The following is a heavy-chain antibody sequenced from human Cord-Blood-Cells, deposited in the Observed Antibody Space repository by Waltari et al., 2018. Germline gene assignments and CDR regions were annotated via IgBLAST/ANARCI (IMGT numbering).Heavy chain of an antibody. CDR2: SSGSGGRT. D-gene: IGHD6-6*01. V-gene: IGHV3-23*01. Sequence: EVQLLESGGGLVQPGGSLRLSCAASGFTFSSYAMSWVRQAPGKGLEVGSASSGSGGRTYYADSVKGRFTISRDNSKNTLYLQMNSLRAEDTAVYYCAKDEKEYSSSSEYWGQGTLVTVSS. J-gene: IGHJ4*02. CDR1: GFTFSSYA. CDR3: AKDEKEYSSSSEY.